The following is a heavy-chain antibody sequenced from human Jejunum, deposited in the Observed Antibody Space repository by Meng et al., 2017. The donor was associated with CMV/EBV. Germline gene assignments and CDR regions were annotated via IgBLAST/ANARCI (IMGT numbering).Heavy chain of an antibody. J-gene: IGHJ4*02. CDR1: FTFGNHA. Sequence: FTFGNHAMSWVRQAPGKGLEWVSSISGGAINTDYADYVNGRFTISRDNSKNTLYLQMNSLRAEDTAVYHCVKYGSHYFDATGFYWLDYWGQGTLVTVSS. CDR2: ISGGAINT. D-gene: IGHD3-9*01. V-gene: IGHV3-23*01. CDR3: VKYGSHYFDATGFYWLDY.